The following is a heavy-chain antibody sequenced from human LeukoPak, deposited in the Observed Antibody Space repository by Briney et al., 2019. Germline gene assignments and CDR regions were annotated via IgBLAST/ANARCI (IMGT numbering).Heavy chain of an antibody. Sequence: PSETLSLTCTVSGGSISGFYSTWIRQPPGKGLEWIGYIFYSGTTNPTNYNPSLQSRVTISVDTSKNQFFLKLNSVTAADTGVYYCARRGSSGSPEVLWCQGTLVTVSS. V-gene: IGHV4-59*08. D-gene: IGHD6-19*01. J-gene: IGHJ4*02. CDR2: IFYSGTTNPT. CDR3: ARRGSSGSPEVL. CDR1: GGSISGFY.